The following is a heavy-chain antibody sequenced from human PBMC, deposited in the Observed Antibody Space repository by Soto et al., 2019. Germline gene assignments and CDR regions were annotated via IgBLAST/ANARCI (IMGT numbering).Heavy chain of an antibody. D-gene: IGHD6-13*01. CDR2: INPNSGGT. CDR3: ARCKVCSSGFKAAAGKDDY. V-gene: IGHV1-2*02. CDR1: GYTFTGYY. J-gene: IGHJ4*02. Sequence: GASVKVSCKASGYTFTGYYMHWVRQAPGQGLEWMGWINPNSGGTNYAQKFQGRVTMTRDTSISTAYMELSRLRSDDTAVYYCARCKVCSSGFKAAAGKDDYWGQGTLVTVSS.